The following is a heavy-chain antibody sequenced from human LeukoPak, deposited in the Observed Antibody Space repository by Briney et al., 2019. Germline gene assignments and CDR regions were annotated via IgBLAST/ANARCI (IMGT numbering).Heavy chain of an antibody. CDR3: ARDLPEGIHNSGWQIFDY. D-gene: IGHD6-19*01. Sequence: SETLSLTCTVSGGSISSYYWSWIRQPAGKGLEWIGRIYTSGSTNYNPSLKSRVTMSVDTSKNQFSLKLSSVTAADTAVYYCARDLPEGIHNSGWQIFDYWGQGTLVTVSS. J-gene: IGHJ4*02. CDR1: GGSISSYY. CDR2: IYTSGST. V-gene: IGHV4-4*07.